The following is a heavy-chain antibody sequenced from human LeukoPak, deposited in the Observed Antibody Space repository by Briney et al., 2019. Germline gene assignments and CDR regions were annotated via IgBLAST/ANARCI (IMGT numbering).Heavy chain of an antibody. D-gene: IGHD5-12*01. Sequence: GASVKVSCKASGGTFSSYAISWVRQAPGQGLEWMGRIIPILGIANYAQKFQGRVTITADKSTSTAYMELSSLRSEDTAVYYCARWLPTQSFDYWGQGTLVTVSS. J-gene: IGHJ4*02. CDR3: ARWLPTQSFDY. CDR1: GGTFSSYA. V-gene: IGHV1-69*04. CDR2: IIPILGIA.